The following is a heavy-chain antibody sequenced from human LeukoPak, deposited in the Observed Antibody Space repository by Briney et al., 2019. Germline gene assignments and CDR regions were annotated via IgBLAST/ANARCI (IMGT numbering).Heavy chain of an antibody. CDR3: ARLEAALLDY. CDR2: IYYSGST. J-gene: IGHJ4*02. CDR1: GGSITNYY. Sequence: SETLSLTCTVSGGSITNYYWGWIRQPPGKGLEWIGSIYYSGSTYYNPSLKSRVTISVDTSKNQFSLKLSSVTAADTAVYYCARLEAALLDYWGQGTLVTVSS. V-gene: IGHV4-39*07. D-gene: IGHD1-1*01.